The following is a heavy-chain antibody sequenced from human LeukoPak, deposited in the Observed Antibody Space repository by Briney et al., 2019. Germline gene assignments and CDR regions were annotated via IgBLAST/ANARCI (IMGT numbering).Heavy chain of an antibody. Sequence: PSETLSLSCTVSGGSISSYYWSWIRPPPGKGLEWIGYIYYSGSTNYNPSLKSRVTISVDTSKNQFSLKLSSVTAADTAVYYCARRVDGYNLYYFDYRGQGTLVTVSS. CDR1: GGSISSYY. CDR3: ARRVDGYNLYYFDY. J-gene: IGHJ4*02. V-gene: IGHV4-59*08. CDR2: IYYSGST. D-gene: IGHD5-24*01.